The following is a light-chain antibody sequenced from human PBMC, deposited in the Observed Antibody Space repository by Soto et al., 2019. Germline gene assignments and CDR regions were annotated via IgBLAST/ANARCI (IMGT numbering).Light chain of an antibody. CDR2: DVN. Sequence: QSALAQPRSVSGSPGQSVTISCTGTSSVVGGYNYVSWYQQHPGKAPKLMIYDVNKRPSGVPDRFSGSKSGNTASLTISGLQAEDEADYYCCSYAGSYTLVFGTGTKGTVL. CDR1: SSVVGGYNY. V-gene: IGLV2-11*01. CDR3: CSYAGSYTLV. J-gene: IGLJ1*01.